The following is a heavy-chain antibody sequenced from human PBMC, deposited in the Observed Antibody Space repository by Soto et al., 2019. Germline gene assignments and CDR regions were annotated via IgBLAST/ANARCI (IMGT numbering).Heavy chain of an antibody. CDR3: ASVYSSDSDAFDI. J-gene: IGHJ3*02. V-gene: IGHV3-48*01. CDR1: GFTFSSYS. Sequence: GGSLRLSCAASGFTFSSYSMNWVRQAPGKGLEWVSYISSSSSTIYYADSVKGRFTISRDNAKNSLYLQMNSLRAEDTAVYYCASVYSSDSDAFDIWGQGTMVTVSS. D-gene: IGHD6-19*01. CDR2: ISSSSSTI.